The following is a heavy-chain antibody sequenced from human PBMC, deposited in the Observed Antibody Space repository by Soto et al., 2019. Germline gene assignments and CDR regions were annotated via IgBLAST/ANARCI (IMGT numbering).Heavy chain of an antibody. CDR2: IIPIFGTA. J-gene: IGHJ6*02. Sequence: RASVKVSCKASGGTFSSYAISWVRQAPGQGLEWMGGIIPIFGTANYAQKFQGRVTITADESTSTAYMELSSLRSEDTAVYYCARDQGYDFWSGYSSRGDYYYGMDVWGQGTTVTVSS. CDR1: GGTFSSYA. D-gene: IGHD3-3*01. CDR3: ARDQGYDFWSGYSSRGDYYYGMDV. V-gene: IGHV1-69*13.